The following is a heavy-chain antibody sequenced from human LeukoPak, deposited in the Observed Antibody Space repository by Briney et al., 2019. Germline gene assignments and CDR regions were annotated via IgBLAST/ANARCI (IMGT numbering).Heavy chain of an antibody. CDR1: GFTFSSYE. D-gene: IGHD3-10*02. CDR3: AELGITMIGGV. Sequence: GGSLRLSWAASGFTFSSYEMDWVRQAPGKGLEWVSYISSSGSTIYYADSVKGRFTISRDNAKNSLYLQMNSLRAEDTAVYYCAELGITMIGGVWGKGTTVTISS. J-gene: IGHJ6*04. CDR2: ISSSGSTI. V-gene: IGHV3-48*03.